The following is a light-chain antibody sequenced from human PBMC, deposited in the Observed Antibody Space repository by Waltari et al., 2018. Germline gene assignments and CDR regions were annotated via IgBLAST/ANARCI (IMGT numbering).Light chain of an antibody. CDR2: AAS. J-gene: IGKJ4*01. CDR1: QSVSGY. CDR3: QQRTNWPPT. Sequence: EIVLTQSPATLSLSPGERVTLSCRASQSVSGYLAWYQQKPGQAPRLLIYAASNRAIGIPARFSVSGSGTDFTLTISSLEPEDFAVYYCQQRTNWPPTFGGGTKVEIK. V-gene: IGKV3-11*01.